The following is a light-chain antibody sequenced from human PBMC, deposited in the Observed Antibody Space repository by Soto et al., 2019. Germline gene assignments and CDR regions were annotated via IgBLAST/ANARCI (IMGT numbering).Light chain of an antibody. CDR3: CSFADFTYV. Sequence: QSALTQPASVSGSPGQSITLSCTGTSTDIGSYDLVSWYHQHPGTAPKLIIYEATKRPSGVSTRFSGSKSGNTASLTISGLQAVDEADYYCCSFADFTYVFGTGTKVTVL. CDR2: EAT. CDR1: STDIGSYDL. J-gene: IGLJ1*01. V-gene: IGLV2-23*01.